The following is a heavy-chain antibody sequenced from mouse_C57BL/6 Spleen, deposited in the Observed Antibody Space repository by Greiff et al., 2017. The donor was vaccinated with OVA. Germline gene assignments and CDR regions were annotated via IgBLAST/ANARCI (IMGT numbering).Heavy chain of an antibody. CDR2: ISYSGST. CDR1: GYSITSGYD. Sequence: EVKLQESGPGMVKPSQSLSLTCTVTGYSITSGYDWHWIRHFPGNKLEWMGYISYSGSTNYNPSLKSRISITHDTSKNHFFLKLNSVTTEDTATYYCARGTGTLAMDYWGQGTSVTVSS. V-gene: IGHV3-1*01. J-gene: IGHJ4*01. CDR3: ARGTGTLAMDY. D-gene: IGHD4-1*01.